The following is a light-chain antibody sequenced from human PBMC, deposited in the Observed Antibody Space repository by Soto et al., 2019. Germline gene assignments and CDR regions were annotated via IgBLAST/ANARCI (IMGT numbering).Light chain of an antibody. J-gene: IGLJ2*01. CDR3: SESSNTNNVV. CDR1: TNDVGAYNY. CDR2: EVS. Sequence: QSVLTQPASVSGSPGQSISISCSGTTNDVGAYNYVAWYQHHPGKAPILLIYEVSSRPSWISYRFSGSKSGNMASLTISGLQAEDEADYYCSESSNTNNVVFAGGTK. V-gene: IGLV2-14*01.